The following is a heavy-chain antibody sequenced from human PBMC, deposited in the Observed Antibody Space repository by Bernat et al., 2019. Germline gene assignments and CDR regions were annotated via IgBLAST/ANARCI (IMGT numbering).Heavy chain of an antibody. CDR1: GFTFSSYG. CDR2: FSGGDGTT. Sequence: EVQLLESGGGSPQPGGSLRLSCAASGFTFSSYGMSWVRQAPGRGLEWVSTFSGGDGTTYYADSVKGRFTISRDNSKNTLYLQMNSLRAEDTDVYYCAKDCGGSCYGFHYWGQGTLVTVSS. V-gene: IGHV3-23*01. D-gene: IGHD2-15*01. J-gene: IGHJ4*02. CDR3: AKDCGGSCYGFHY.